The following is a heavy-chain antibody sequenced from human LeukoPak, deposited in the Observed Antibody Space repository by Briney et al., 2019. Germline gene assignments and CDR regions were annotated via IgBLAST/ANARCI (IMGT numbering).Heavy chain of an antibody. Sequence: AESLRISCKGSGYSFTSYWISWVRQMPGKGLEWMGRIDPSDSYTNYSPSFQGHVTISADKSISTAYLQWSSLKASDTAMYYCARHVRGPYGSGSPIFDYWGQGTLVTVSS. CDR1: GYSFTSYW. J-gene: IGHJ4*02. V-gene: IGHV5-10-1*01. CDR3: ARHVRGPYGSGSPIFDY. D-gene: IGHD3-10*01. CDR2: IDPSDSYT.